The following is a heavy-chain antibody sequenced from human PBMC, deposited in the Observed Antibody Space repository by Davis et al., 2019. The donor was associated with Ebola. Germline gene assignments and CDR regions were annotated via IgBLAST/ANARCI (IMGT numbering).Heavy chain of an antibody. J-gene: IGHJ6*02. V-gene: IGHV4-59*01. CDR2: IYYSGST. Sequence: SETLSLTCTVSGGSISSYYWSWIRQPPGKGLEWSGYIYYSGSTNYNPSLKSRVTISVDTSKNQFSLKLSSVTASDTAVYYCAREGYFDWLFGMDVWGQGTTVTVSS. CDR3: AREGYFDWLFGMDV. D-gene: IGHD3-9*01. CDR1: GGSISSYY.